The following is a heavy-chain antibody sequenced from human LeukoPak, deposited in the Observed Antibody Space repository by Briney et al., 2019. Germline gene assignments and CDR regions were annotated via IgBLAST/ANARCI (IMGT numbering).Heavy chain of an antibody. CDR2: FDPEDGET. J-gene: IGHJ4*02. D-gene: IGHD1-7*01. CDR3: ATDPALTGTTSYFDY. V-gene: IGHV1-24*01. CDR1: GYTLTELS. Sequence: ASVKVPCKVSGYTLTELSMHWVRQAPGKGLEWMGGFDPEDGETIYAQKFQGRVTMTEDTSTDTAYMELSSLRSEDTAVYYCATDPALTGTTSYFDYWGQGTLVTVSS.